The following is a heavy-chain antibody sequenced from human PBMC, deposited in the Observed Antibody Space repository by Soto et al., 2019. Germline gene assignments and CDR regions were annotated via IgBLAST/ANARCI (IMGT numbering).Heavy chain of an antibody. CDR2: ISYDGSNK. CDR1: GFTFSSYG. Sequence: GGSLRLSCAASGFTFSSYGMHWVRQAPGKGLEWVAVISYDGSNKYYADSVKGRFTISRDNSKNTLYLQMNSLRAEDTAVYYCAKDPRLRYFDWPQPDYWGQGTLVTVSS. J-gene: IGHJ4*02. V-gene: IGHV3-30*18. D-gene: IGHD3-9*01. CDR3: AKDPRLRYFDWPQPDY.